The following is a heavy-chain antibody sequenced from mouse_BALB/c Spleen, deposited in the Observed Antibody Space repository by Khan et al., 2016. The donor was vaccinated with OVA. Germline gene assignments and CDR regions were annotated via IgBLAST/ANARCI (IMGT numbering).Heavy chain of an antibody. J-gene: IGHJ2*01. CDR2: ISYSGST. CDR1: GYSITSGYG. V-gene: IGHV3-2*02. D-gene: IGHD1-2*01. Sequence: EVQLQQSGPGLVKPSQSLSLTCTVTGYSITSGYGWNWIRQFPGNKLEWMGYISYSGSTNYNPSLKSRISITRDTSKNQFFLQLNSLTTEETATYYCARTARIKYWGQGTTLTVAS. CDR3: ARTARIKY.